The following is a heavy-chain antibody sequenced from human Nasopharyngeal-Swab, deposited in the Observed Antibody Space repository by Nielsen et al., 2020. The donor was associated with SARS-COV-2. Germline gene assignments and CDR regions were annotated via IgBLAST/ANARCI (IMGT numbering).Heavy chain of an antibody. CDR1: GGSFSGYY. V-gene: IGHV4-34*01. J-gene: IGHJ6*02. Sequence: SETLSLTCAVYGGSFSGYYWSWIRQPPGKGLEWIGEINHSGSTNYNPSLKSRVTISVDTSKNQFSLKLSSVTAADTAVYYCARGMGGYNSKRRGMDVWGQGTTVTVSS. CDR2: INHSGST. D-gene: IGHD5-24*01. CDR3: ARGMGGYNSKRRGMDV.